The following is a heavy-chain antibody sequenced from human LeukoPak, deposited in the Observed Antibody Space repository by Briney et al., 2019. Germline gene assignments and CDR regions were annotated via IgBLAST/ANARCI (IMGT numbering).Heavy chain of an antibody. Sequence: ASVKVSCKASGYTFPSYLMHWVRQAPGQGLEWMGIINPTGGSTTYTQKFQGRVTMTRDASTSTVYMELSSLRSDDTAVYYCARTAARRFDYWGQGTLVTVSS. CDR2: INPTGGST. CDR1: GYTFPSYL. D-gene: IGHD6-6*01. V-gene: IGHV1-46*01. CDR3: ARTAARRFDY. J-gene: IGHJ4*02.